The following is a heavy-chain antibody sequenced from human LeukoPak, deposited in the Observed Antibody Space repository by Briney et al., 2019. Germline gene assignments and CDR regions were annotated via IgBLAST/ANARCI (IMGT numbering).Heavy chain of an antibody. D-gene: IGHD4-17*01. CDR2: ISSSSSYI. J-gene: IGHJ4*02. V-gene: IGHV3-21*01. CDR3: AREVYGELAFEN. CDR1: GFTFSSNS. Sequence: GGSLRLSCAASGFTFSSNSMNWVPQAPGKGLEWVSSISSSSSYIYYADSVKGRFTISRDNAKNSLYLQMNGLRAEDTAVYYCAREVYGELAFENWGQGTLVTVSS.